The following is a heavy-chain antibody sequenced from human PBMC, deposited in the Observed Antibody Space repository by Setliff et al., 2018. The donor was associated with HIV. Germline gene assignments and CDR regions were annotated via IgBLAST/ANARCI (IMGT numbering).Heavy chain of an antibody. D-gene: IGHD6-13*01. J-gene: IGHJ5*02. CDR1: GYTFTGYH. CDR2: INPHSGGT. Sequence: ASVKVSCKASGYTFTGYHMHWVRQAPGQGLEWMGWINPHSGGTKYAQKFQGRVTMTRDTSISAAYMELSRLRSDDTAVYYCARDFSGQQLVGGWFDPWGQGTLVTVSS. V-gene: IGHV1-2*02. CDR3: ARDFSGQQLVGGWFDP.